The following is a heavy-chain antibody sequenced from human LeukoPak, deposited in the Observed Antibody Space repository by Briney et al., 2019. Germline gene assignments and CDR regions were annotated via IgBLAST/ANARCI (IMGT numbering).Heavy chain of an antibody. J-gene: IGHJ4*02. V-gene: IGHV3-74*01. CDR3: ARSRGKRLDY. D-gene: IGHD6-19*01. CDR1: GFTFSNYW. CDR2: INSDGINT. Sequence: GGSLRLSCAASGFTFSNYWMHWVRQAPGKGLVWVSRINSDGINTSYADSVKGRFTISRDNAKNTLNLQMNSLRAGDTAVYYCARSRGKRLDYWGQGTLVTVSS.